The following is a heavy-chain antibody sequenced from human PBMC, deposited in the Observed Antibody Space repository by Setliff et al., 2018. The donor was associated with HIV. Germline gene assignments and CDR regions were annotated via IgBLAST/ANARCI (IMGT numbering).Heavy chain of an antibody. D-gene: IGHD6-6*01. Sequence: SETLSLTCAVYGGSFSDYYWSWIRQPPGKGLEWIGEINHSGSTNYNPSLKRRVTISVDTSKNQFSLKLTSVTAADTAVYYCAREDSSYHYFDYWGQGMLVTVSS. CDR1: GGSFSDYY. J-gene: IGHJ4*02. CDR3: AREDSSYHYFDY. V-gene: IGHV4-34*01. CDR2: INHSGST.